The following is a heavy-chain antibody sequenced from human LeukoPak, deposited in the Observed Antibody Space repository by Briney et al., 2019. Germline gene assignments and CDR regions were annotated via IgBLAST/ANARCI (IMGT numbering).Heavy chain of an antibody. J-gene: IGHJ3*02. CDR3: ARHTPGLWFGDNDAFDI. CDR1: GYSFTSYW. CDR2: IDPSDSYT. D-gene: IGHD3-10*01. Sequence: GESLKISCKGSGYSFTSYWISWVRQMPGKGLGWMGRIDPSDSYTNYSPSFQGHVTISADKSISTAYLQWSSLKASDTAMYYCARHTPGLWFGDNDAFDIWGQGTMVTVSS. V-gene: IGHV5-10-1*01.